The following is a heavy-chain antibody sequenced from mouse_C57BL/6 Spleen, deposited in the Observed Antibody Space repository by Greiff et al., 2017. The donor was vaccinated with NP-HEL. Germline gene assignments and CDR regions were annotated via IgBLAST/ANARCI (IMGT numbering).Heavy chain of an antibody. J-gene: IGHJ1*03. CDR3: ARAWDGWYFDV. Sequence: EVQRVESGGGLVKPGGSLKLSCAASGFTFSSYAMSWVRQTPEKRLEWVATISDGGSYTYYPDNVKGRFTISRDNAKNNLYLQMSHLKSEDTAMYYCARAWDGWYFDVWGTGTTVTVSS. D-gene: IGHD4-1*01. V-gene: IGHV5-4*01. CDR1: GFTFSSYA. CDR2: ISDGGSYT.